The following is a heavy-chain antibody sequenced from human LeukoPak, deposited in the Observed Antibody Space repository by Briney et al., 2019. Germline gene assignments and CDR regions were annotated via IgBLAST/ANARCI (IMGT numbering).Heavy chain of an antibody. J-gene: IGHJ4*02. CDR2: IIPIFGTA. CDR3: ARLRGRSYCSSTSCLRLKYYFDY. V-gene: IGHV1-69*13. D-gene: IGHD2-2*01. CDR1: GGTFSSYA. Sequence: SVKVSCKASGGTFSSYAISWVRQAPGQGLEWMGGIIPIFGTANYAQKFQGRVTITADESTSTAYMELSRLRSDDTAVYYCARLRGRSYCSSTSCLRLKYYFDYWGQGTLVTVSS.